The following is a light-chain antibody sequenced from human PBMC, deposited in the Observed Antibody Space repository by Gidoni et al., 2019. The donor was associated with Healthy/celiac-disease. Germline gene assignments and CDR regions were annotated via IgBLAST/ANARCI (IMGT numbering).Light chain of an antibody. J-gene: IGLJ1*01. CDR2: DVS. CDR1: SSDVGGYNY. V-gene: IGLV2-14*01. Sequence: QSALTQPASVTGYPGQPITISCTGTSSDVGGYNYVSWYQQHPGKAPKLMIYDVSNRPSGVSNRFSGSKSDNTASLTISGLQAEDEADYYCSSYTSSSTIVFGTGTKVTVL. CDR3: SSYTSSSTIV.